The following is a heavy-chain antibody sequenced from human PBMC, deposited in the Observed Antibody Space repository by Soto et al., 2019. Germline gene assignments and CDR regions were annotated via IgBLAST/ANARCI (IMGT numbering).Heavy chain of an antibody. CDR2: ITSSGSNT. D-gene: IGHD6-6*01. Sequence: QVQLVECGGGLVKPGGSLRLSCAASGFTFSGYNMSWIRQAPGKGLEWVSYITSSGSNTFDAESVKGRFTISRDNTMNSLYLQMNSLSAADTAVYYCARRGTISSAHHPDHWGQGTLVTVSS. CDR1: GFTFSGYN. J-gene: IGHJ5*02. CDR3: ARRGTISSAHHPDH. V-gene: IGHV3-11*01.